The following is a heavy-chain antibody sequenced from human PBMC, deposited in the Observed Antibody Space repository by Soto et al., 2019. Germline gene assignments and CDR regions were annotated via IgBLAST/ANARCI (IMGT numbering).Heavy chain of an antibody. CDR2: MNPNSGST. Sequence: ASVKVSCKASGYTFTSYDINWVRQATGQGLEWMGWMNPNSGSTGYAQKFQGRVTMTRNTSISTAYMELSSLRSEDTAVYYCARTVTTGHDAFDIWGQGTMVTVSS. V-gene: IGHV1-8*01. D-gene: IGHD4-17*01. CDR3: ARTVTTGHDAFDI. CDR1: GYTFTSYD. J-gene: IGHJ3*02.